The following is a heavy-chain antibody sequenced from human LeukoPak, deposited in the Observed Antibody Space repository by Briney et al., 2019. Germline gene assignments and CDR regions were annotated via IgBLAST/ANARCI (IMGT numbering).Heavy chain of an antibody. CDR2: INPNSGAT. Sequence: ASVTVSYMGSGYIFTDYYIHWVGQAPGQGGEWMGWINPNSGATNYAQNFQGRVTMTRDTSISTAYIDLSRLISDDTAFYYCARSAPTLTYDILTGYLGYWVQGTLVTVSS. CDR1: GYIFTDYY. V-gene: IGHV1-2*02. D-gene: IGHD3-9*01. CDR3: ARSAPTLTYDILTGYLGY. J-gene: IGHJ4*02.